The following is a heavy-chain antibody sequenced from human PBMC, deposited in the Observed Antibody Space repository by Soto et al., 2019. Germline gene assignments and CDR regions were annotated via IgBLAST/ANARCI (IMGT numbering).Heavy chain of an antibody. V-gene: IGHV1-46*01. J-gene: IGHJ6*02. CDR3: AREGGDDILTGYYIYNPAGMDV. D-gene: IGHD3-9*01. CDR2: INPNGGST. CDR1: GYIFINHY. Sequence: ASVKVSCKASGYIFINHYIHFVRQAPGQGLEWIGIINPNGGSTNYAQKFRGRVTLARDPSTSTVYMDLSSLRSEDTAMYYCAREGGDDILTGYYIYNPAGMDVWGQGTTVTVFS.